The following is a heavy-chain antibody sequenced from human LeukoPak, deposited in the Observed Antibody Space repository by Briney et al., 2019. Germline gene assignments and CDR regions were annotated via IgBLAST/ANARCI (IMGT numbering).Heavy chain of an antibody. CDR3: ARDWGF. Sequence: PSQTLSLTCTVSGDSISIGSYYWSWLRQPAGKGLEWIGHMNTTGSTKYNPSLKSRVTISVDTSNNQFSLKLSSVTAADTAVYYCARDWGFWGQGTLVTVSS. CDR1: GDSISIGSYY. J-gene: IGHJ4*02. V-gene: IGHV4-61*09. D-gene: IGHD3-16*01. CDR2: MNTTGST.